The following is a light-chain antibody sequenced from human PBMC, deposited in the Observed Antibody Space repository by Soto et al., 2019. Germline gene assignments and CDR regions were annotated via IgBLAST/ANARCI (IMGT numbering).Light chain of an antibody. CDR3: QQRSNWPLT. CDR1: QTVSSF. J-gene: IGKJ4*01. V-gene: IGKV3-11*01. Sequence: VLTQSPATLSLSPGERSTLSCTASQTVSSFLAWYQKKPGQAPRLLIHDSSDRDTGIPARVSGTGSGTDFTLTISRLEPEDVAVYYCQQRSNWPLTFGGGTKVDIK. CDR2: DSS.